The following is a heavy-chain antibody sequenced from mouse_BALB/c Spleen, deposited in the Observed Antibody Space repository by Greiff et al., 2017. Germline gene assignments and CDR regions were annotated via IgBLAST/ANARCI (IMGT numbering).Heavy chain of an antibody. CDR2: ISSGGSYT. J-gene: IGHJ3*01. CDR1: GFTFSSYT. CDR3: TRDLERRFAY. Sequence: EVQGVESGGGLVKPGGSLKLSCAASGFTFSSYTMSWVRQTPEKRLEWVATISSGGSYTYYPDSVKGRFTISRDNAKNTLYLQMSSLKSEDTAMYYCTRDLERRFAYWGQGTLVTVSA. V-gene: IGHV5-6-4*01.